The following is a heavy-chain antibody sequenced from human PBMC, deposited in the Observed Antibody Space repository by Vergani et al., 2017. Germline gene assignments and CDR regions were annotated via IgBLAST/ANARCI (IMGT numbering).Heavy chain of an antibody. CDR2: IQYDGSDI. V-gene: IGHV3-30*02. J-gene: IGHJ4*02. CDR3: ANEGSANRIRGWLDH. D-gene: IGHD3-10*01. CDR1: GFSVSNSG. Sequence: VQLVESGGGVVQPGGSLRLSCVASGFSVSNSGMHWVRQTPGKGLEWVAFIQYDGSDIFYADFVEGRFTISRGNSKNSLYLQMRSLRFDDTAVYYCANEGSANRIRGWLDHWGQGALVTVSS.